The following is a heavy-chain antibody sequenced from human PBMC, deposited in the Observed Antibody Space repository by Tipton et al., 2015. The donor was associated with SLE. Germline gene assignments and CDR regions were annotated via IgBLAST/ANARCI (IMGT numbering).Heavy chain of an antibody. CDR1: GSSISSAYY. D-gene: IGHD3-22*01. CDR2: IYHSGSA. J-gene: IGHJ4*02. V-gene: IGHV4-38-2*02. Sequence: TLSLTCTVSGSSISSAYYWGWIRQTPGKGLEWIGNIYHSGSAYYNPSLKSRVTISVDRSRNQFSLKLSSVTAADTAVYYCARDEYRYDGTGYHLLGHFDYWGQGTLVTVSS. CDR3: ARDEYRYDGTGYHLLGHFDY.